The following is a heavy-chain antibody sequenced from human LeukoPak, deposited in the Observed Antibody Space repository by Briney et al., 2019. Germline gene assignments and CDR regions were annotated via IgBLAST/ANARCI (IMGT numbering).Heavy chain of an antibody. CDR3: ARDAVDTANAV. J-gene: IGHJ6*02. V-gene: IGHV3-74*01. D-gene: IGHD5-18*01. CDR2: INSDGSIT. Sequence: GGSLRLSCAASGFTFTIYWMHWVRQAPGKGLVWVSHINSDGSITSYADSVKGRFTISRDNAKNTLYLQMNSLRAEDTAVYYCARDAVDTANAVWGQGTTVTVSS. CDR1: GFTFTIYW.